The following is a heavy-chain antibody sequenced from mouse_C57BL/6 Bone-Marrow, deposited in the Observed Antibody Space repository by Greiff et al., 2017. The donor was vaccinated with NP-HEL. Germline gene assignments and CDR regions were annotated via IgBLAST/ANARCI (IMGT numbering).Heavy chain of an antibody. V-gene: IGHV1-7*01. CDR1: GYTFTSYW. CDR2: INPSSGYT. CDR3: ARRGYGSLYYFDY. D-gene: IGHD1-1*01. Sequence: VQLPESGAELAKPGASVPLSCQASGYTFTSYWLHWVKPRPGQGLEWIGYINPSSGYTKYNQKFKDKATLTADKSSSTAYMQLSSLTYEDSAVYYCARRGYGSLYYFDYWGQGTTLTVSS. J-gene: IGHJ2*01.